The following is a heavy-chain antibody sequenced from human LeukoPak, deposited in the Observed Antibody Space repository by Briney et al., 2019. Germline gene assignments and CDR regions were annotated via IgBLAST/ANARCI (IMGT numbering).Heavy chain of an antibody. CDR1: GFSFSSYW. Sequence: PGGSLRLSCAASGFSFSSYWMHWVRQAPGKGLVWVSRIKSDGKTNYADSVKSRFTISRDNAKNTVSLQMNSLRAEDTGVYYCARAPSEIGGYYPEYFRHWGQGTLVTVSS. D-gene: IGHD3-22*01. V-gene: IGHV3-74*01. CDR3: ARAPSEIGGYYPEYFRH. CDR2: IKSDGKT. J-gene: IGHJ1*01.